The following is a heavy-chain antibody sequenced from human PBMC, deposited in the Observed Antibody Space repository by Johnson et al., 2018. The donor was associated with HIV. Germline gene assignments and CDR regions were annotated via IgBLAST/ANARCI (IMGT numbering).Heavy chain of an antibody. J-gene: IGHJ3*02. CDR1: GFTFSSYW. D-gene: IGHD1-26*01. CDR3: ARDTGLAYYPSDAFDI. Sequence: VQLVESGGGVVQPGRSLRLSCAASGFTFSSYWMSWVRQAPGKGLEWVANIKQDGSEKYYVDSVKGRFTISRDNAKNSLYLQLNSLRAVDTAVYYCARDTGLAYYPSDAFDIWGQGTMVTVSS. V-gene: IGHV3-7*01. CDR2: IKQDGSEK.